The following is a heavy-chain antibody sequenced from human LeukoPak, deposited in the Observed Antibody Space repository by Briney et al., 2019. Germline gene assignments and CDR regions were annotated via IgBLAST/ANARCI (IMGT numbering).Heavy chain of an antibody. J-gene: IGHJ4*02. V-gene: IGHV5-51*01. D-gene: IGHD5-18*01. CDR1: GYSFTNYW. CDR3: ARRHKRGAYSYAVDY. CDR2: IYPSDSDT. Sequence: GESLKISRKDSGYSFTNYWIVWVRQMPGKGLEWMGIIYPSDSDTRYSPSFQGQVTISADKSISTAYLQWNSLKASDTAMYYCARRHKRGAYSYAVDYWDQGTLVTVSS.